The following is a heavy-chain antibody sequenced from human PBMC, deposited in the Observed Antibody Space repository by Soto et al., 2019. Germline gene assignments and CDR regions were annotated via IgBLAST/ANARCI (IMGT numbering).Heavy chain of an antibody. V-gene: IGHV6-1*01. CDR1: GDSVSSNSAA. J-gene: IGHJ4*02. D-gene: IGHD6-13*01. CDR3: ARVGYSSSWYSVDHPFDY. CDR2: TYYRSKWYN. Sequence: SQTLSLTCAISGDSVSSNSAAWNWIRQSPSRGLEWLGRTYYRSKWYNDYAVSVKSRITINPDTSKNQFSLQLNSVTPEDTAVYYCARVGYSSSWYSVDHPFDYWGQGTLVTVS.